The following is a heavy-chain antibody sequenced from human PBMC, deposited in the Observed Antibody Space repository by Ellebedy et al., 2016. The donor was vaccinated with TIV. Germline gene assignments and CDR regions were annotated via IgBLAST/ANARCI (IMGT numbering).Heavy chain of an antibody. CDR2: INPSGGST. V-gene: IGHV1-46*01. CDR1: GYTFTSYH. D-gene: IGHD2-15*01. J-gene: IGHJ6*02. CDR3: ARDRGKGAVVVVAPMFPTANYFYGMDV. Sequence: ASVKVSCXASGYTFTSYHMHWVRQAPGQGLEWMGIINPSGGSTRYAQKFQGRVTMTRGTSTGTVYMDLSSLRSEDTAVYYCARDRGKGAVVVVAPMFPTANYFYGMDVWGQGTTVTVS.